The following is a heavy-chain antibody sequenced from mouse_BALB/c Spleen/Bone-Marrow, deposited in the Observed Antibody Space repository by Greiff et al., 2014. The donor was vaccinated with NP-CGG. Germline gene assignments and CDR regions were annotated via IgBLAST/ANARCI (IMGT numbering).Heavy chain of an antibody. CDR1: GFNIKDTY. CDR2: IDPANGNT. D-gene: IGHD1-1*01. J-gene: IGHJ3*01. V-gene: IGHV14-3*02. CDR3: APYCCGSSQFAY. Sequence: EVKLVESGAELVKPGASVKLSCKASGFNIKDTYMHWVKQRPEQGLEWIGRIDPANGNTKYDPKFQGKATITADTSSNTAYLHLSSLTSEDTAVYDCAPYCCGSSQFAYWGQGTLVTVSA.